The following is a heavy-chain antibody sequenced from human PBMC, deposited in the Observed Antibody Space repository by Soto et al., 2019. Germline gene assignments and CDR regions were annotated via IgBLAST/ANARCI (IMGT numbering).Heavy chain of an antibody. CDR2: IYYSGST. CDR1: GGSISSYY. V-gene: IGHV4-59*01. D-gene: IGHD3-9*01. Sequence: SETLSLTCTVSGGSISSYYWSWIRQPPGKGLEWIGYIYYSGSTNYNPSLKSRVTISVDTSKNQFSLKLSSVTAAGTAVYYCARGTIKVETYYDILTGYYYYYYMDVWGKGTTVTVSS. J-gene: IGHJ6*03. CDR3: ARGTIKVETYYDILTGYYYYYYMDV.